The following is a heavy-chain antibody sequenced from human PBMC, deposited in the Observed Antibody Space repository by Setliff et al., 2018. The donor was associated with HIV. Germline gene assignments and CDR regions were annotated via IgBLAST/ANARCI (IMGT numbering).Heavy chain of an antibody. CDR1: GDTFTSYV. D-gene: IGHD3-10*01. CDR2: IVLMSNTA. Sequence: VASVKVSCKASGDTFTSYVISWVRQAPGQGLEWMGGIVLMSNTADYAPKFQGRVTITADKSTSTAYMELSSLRSEDTAVYYCARMGYYGSGSYPLSLQHWGQGTLVTVSS. V-gene: IGHV1-69*06. CDR3: ARMGYYGSGSYPLSLQH. J-gene: IGHJ1*01.